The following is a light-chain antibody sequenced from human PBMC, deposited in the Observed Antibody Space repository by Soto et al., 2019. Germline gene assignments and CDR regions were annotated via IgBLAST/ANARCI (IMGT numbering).Light chain of an antibody. V-gene: IGKV1-39*01. CDR3: QQSYSTPLT. CDR1: QSISSY. J-gene: IGKJ4*01. Sequence: DIQMTQSPSSLSASVGDRVTIPCRASQSISSYLNWDQQKPGKAPKLMIYAASSLQSGVPSRFSGSGSGTDFTLTFSCLQREDLATYYCQQSYSTPLTVGGGTKVEIK. CDR2: AAS.